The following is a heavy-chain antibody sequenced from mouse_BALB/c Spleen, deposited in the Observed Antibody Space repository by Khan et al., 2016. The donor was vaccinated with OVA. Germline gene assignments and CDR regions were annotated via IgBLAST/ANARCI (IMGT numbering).Heavy chain of an antibody. CDR2: INPDSRTI. V-gene: IGHV4-1*02. CDR3: ARRTSGPAWVPH. CDR1: GFDFSRYW. J-gene: IGHJ3*01. Sequence: EVKLLESGGGLVQPGGSLKLSCAASGFDFSRYWMSWVRQAPGKGLEWIGEINPDSRTINHTPSLKDKFIISRDNAKNPLYLEMSTVTSEDTALYDWARRTSGPAWVPHWGQGTRVTVSA. D-gene: IGHD3-1*01.